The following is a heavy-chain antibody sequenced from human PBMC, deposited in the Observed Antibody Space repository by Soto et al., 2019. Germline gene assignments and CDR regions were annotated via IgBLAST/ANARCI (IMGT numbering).Heavy chain of an antibody. D-gene: IGHD3-3*01. CDR2: FDPEDGET. J-gene: IGHJ6*02. CDR1: GYTLTELS. Sequence: ASVKVSCKVSGYTLTELSMHWVRQAPGKGLEWMGGFDPEDGETIYAQKFQGRVTMTEDTSTDTAYMELSSLRSEDTAVYYCAKDGAIFGVVIPQSNYYGMDVWGQGTTVTVS. CDR3: AKDGAIFGVVIPQSNYYGMDV. V-gene: IGHV1-24*01.